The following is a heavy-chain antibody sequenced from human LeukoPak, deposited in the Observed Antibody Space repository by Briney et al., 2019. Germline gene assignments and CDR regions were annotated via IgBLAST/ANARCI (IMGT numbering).Heavy chain of an antibody. CDR2: IYSGGST. V-gene: IGHV3-66*02. J-gene: IGHJ4*02. D-gene: IGHD3-10*01. CDR1: GFTVSSNY. Sequence: GGSLRLSCAASGFTVSSNYMSWVRQAPGKGLEWVSVIYSGGSTYYADSVKGRFTISRANSKNTLYLQRNSLRAEDTAVYYCARGRTMVRGVIPRVSGGYFDYWGQGTLVTVSS. CDR3: ARGRTMVRGVIPRVSGGYFDY.